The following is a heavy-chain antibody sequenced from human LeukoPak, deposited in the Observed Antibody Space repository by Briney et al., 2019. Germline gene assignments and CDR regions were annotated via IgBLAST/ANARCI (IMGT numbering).Heavy chain of an antibody. D-gene: IGHD3-9*01. CDR3: AKGDLLRYFDWLLPLGSFDY. J-gene: IGHJ4*02. CDR2: IYSGGST. Sequence: GGSLRLSCAASGFTVSSNYMSWVRQAPGKGLEWVSVIYSGGSTYYADSVKGRFTISRDNSKNTLYLQMNSLRAEDTAVYYCAKGDLLRYFDWLLPLGSFDYWGQGTLVTVSS. V-gene: IGHV3-53*01. CDR1: GFTVSSNY.